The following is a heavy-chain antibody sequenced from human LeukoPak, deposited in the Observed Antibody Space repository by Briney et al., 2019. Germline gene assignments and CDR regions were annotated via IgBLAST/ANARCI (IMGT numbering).Heavy chain of an antibody. V-gene: IGHV3-9*03. CDR3: AKDKAGALSGRYDYVWGSYRPDSAFDI. J-gene: IGHJ3*02. D-gene: IGHD3-16*02. CDR2: ISWNSGSI. CDR1: GFTFDDYA. Sequence: GGSLRLFCAASGFTFDDYAMHWVRQAPGKGLEWVSGISWNSGSIGYADSVKGRFTISRDNAKNSLYLQMNSLRAEDMALYYCAKDKAGALSGRYDYVWGSYRPDSAFDIWGQGTMVTVSS.